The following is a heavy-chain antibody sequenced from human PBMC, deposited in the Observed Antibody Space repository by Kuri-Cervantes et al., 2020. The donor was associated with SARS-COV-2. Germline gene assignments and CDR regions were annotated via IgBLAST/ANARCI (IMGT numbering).Heavy chain of an antibody. J-gene: IGHJ6*02. Sequence: SVKVSCKASGGTFSSYAISWVRQAPGQGLEWMGGIIPIFGTANYAQKFQGRVTITRDTSASTAYMELSSLRSEDTAVYYCARGLREAVNGNYYYYGMDVWGQGTTVTVSS. CDR1: GGTFSSYA. D-gene: IGHD3-3*01. V-gene: IGHV1-69*05. CDR3: ARGLREAVNGNYYYYGMDV. CDR2: IIPIFGTA.